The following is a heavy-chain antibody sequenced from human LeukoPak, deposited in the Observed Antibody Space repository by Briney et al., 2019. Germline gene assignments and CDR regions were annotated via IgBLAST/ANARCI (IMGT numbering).Heavy chain of an antibody. Sequence: LRLSCAASGFTFSDYYMSWIRQHPGKGLEWIGYIYHSGSTYYNPSLKSRVTISVDTSKNQFSLKLSSVTAADTAVYYCARVGTMIVFGGQGTLVTASS. CDR1: GFTFSDYY. CDR2: IYHSGST. D-gene: IGHD3-22*01. V-gene: IGHV4-31*02. CDR3: ARVGTMIVF. J-gene: IGHJ4*02.